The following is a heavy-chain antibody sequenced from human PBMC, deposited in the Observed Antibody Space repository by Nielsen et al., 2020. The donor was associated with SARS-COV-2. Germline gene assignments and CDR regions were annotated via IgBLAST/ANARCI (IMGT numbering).Heavy chain of an antibody. V-gene: IGHV3-30*03. CDR2: ISYDGSNK. D-gene: IGHD6-13*01. CDR1: GFTFSSYG. Sequence: GESLKISCAASGFTFSSYGMHWVRQAPGKGLEWVAVISYDGSNKYYADSVKGRFTISRDNAKNTLYLQMNSLRAEDTAVYYCARGSDSSSWYEYYYYYGMDVWGQGTTVTVSS. J-gene: IGHJ6*02. CDR3: ARGSDSSSWYEYYYYYGMDV.